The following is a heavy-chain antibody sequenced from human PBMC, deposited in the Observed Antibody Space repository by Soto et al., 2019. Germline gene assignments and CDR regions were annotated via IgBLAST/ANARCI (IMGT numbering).Heavy chain of an antibody. CDR3: AIVGCSSTSCYVRWFDP. V-gene: IGHV4-34*01. Sequence: SETLSLTCAVYGGSFSGYYWSWIRQPPGKGLEWIGEINHSGSTNYNPSLKSRVTISVDTSKNQFSLKLSSVTAADTAVYFCAIVGCSSTSCYVRWFDPWGQGTLVTVSS. CDR1: GGSFSGYY. D-gene: IGHD2-2*01. J-gene: IGHJ5*02. CDR2: INHSGST.